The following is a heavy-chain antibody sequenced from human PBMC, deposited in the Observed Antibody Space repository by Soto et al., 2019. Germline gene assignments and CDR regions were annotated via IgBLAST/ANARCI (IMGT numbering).Heavy chain of an antibody. J-gene: IGHJ5*02. V-gene: IGHV1-18*01. Sequence: QVQLVQSGAEVKKPGASVKVSCKASGYTFTSYGISWVRQAPGQGLEWMGWISAYNGNTNYAQKLQGRVTMTTDTSTTTAYRELRSLRSDDTAVYYCARDKPVVVVAATVRGDWFDPWGQGTLVTVSS. CDR2: ISAYNGNT. CDR1: GYTFTSYG. D-gene: IGHD2-15*01. CDR3: ARDKPVVVVAATVRGDWFDP.